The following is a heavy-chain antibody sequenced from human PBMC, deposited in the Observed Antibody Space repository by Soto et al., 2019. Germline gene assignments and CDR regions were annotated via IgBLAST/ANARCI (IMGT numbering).Heavy chain of an antibody. CDR1: Y. CDR3: ARSSVGYYDSSGYPNWFDP. Sequence: YWSWIRQPPGKGLEGIGDIYYSGSTNYNPSLKSRVTISVDTSKNQFSLKLSSVTAADTAVYYCARSSVGYYDSSGYPNWFDPWGQGTLVTVSS. V-gene: IGHV4-59*01. CDR2: IYYSGST. D-gene: IGHD3-22*01. J-gene: IGHJ5*02.